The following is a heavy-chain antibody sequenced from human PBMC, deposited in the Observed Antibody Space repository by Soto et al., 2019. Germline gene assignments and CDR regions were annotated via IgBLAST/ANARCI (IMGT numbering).Heavy chain of an antibody. V-gene: IGHV3-30-3*01. D-gene: IGHD2-8*01. J-gene: IGHJ3*02. Sequence: QVQLVESGGGVVQPGRSLRLSCAASGFTFSSYTMHWVREAPGKGLEWVAVMSYDARNTYYADSVKGRFTISRDNSKNTLYLQMNSLRAEDTAVFYGARKDNGGKGAFDIWGQGTMVTVSS. CDR3: ARKDNGGKGAFDI. CDR2: MSYDARNT. CDR1: GFTFSSYT.